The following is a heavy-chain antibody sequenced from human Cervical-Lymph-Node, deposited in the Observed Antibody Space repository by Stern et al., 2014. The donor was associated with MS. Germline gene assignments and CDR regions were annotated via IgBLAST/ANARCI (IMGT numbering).Heavy chain of an antibody. CDR1: GYSFTSYD. Sequence: QMQLVESGAEVKEPGASVKVSCKTSGYSFTSYDIIWVRQATGQGLEWMGWMKPNSGNTASAPKFQGRVTMTRSTSISTAYMELSSLRSEDTTVYYCAMLNNYYEHRGALDFWGQGTLVTVSS. J-gene: IGHJ4*02. CDR2: MKPNSGNT. V-gene: IGHV1-8*02. D-gene: IGHD3-22*01. CDR3: AMLNNYYEHRGALDF.